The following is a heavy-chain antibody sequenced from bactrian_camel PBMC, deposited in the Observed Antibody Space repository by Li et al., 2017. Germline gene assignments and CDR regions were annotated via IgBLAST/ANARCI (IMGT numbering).Heavy chain of an antibody. CDR2: FESAGTT. CDR3: AEGRGSRGEHCYSLNY. CDR1: GFSVCTPD. J-gene: IGHJ4*01. D-gene: IGHD6*01. V-gene: IGHV3S10*01. Sequence: VQLVESGGGLVQAGGSLRLSCVAAGFSVCTPDMSWYRQAPGKEREFVSGFESAGTTSYANSVKGRIIISQDSARNTVYLQMNNLQPEDTATYYCAEGRGSRGEHCYSLNYWGQGTQVTVS.